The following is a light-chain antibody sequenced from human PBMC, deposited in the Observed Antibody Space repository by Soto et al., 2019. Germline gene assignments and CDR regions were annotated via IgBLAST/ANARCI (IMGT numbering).Light chain of an antibody. J-gene: IGLJ3*02. CDR3: QSYDSSLGGRV. CDR2: ANT. V-gene: IGLV1-40*01. CDR1: SSNFGGDYY. Sequence: QPVLTQPPSVSGAPGQTVTMSCTGKSSNFGGDYYVQWYQHLPGTAPKLLIYANTNRPSGVPARFSASKSGTSASLAITGLQADDEADYYCQSYDSSLGGRVFGGGTKVTVL.